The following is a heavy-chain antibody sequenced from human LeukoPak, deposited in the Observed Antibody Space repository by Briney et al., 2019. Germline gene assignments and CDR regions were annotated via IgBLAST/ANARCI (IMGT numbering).Heavy chain of an antibody. Sequence: PSETLSLTCTVSGGSISSYYWSWIRQPPGKGLEWIGYIYYMGSTNYNPSLKSRVIISVDTSRNQLSLKLSSVTAADTAVYYCARDHWLIAAAGNLDYWGQGTLVTVSS. J-gene: IGHJ4*02. CDR2: IYYMGST. V-gene: IGHV4-59*01. CDR1: GGSISSYY. D-gene: IGHD6-13*01. CDR3: ARDHWLIAAAGNLDY.